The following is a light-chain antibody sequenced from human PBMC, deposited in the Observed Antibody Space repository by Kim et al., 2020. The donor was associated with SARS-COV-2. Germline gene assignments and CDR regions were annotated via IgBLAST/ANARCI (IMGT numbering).Light chain of an antibody. CDR3: LQINSFPYT. Sequence: SASVGDTVTITCRASRGVASYLSWFQQKPGRAPKSLIYAASTLQSGVPPRFSSTGSGTEFTLTISSLQPEDFATYYCLQINSFPYTFGQGTKLEI. CDR1: RGVASY. V-gene: IGKV1-16*01. J-gene: IGKJ2*01. CDR2: AAS.